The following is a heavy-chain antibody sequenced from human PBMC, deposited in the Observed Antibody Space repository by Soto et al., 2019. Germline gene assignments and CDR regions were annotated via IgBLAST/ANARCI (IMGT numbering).Heavy chain of an antibody. CDR2: IDPSDSYT. Sequence: GESLTISCTCSGYSFTRYWISWVRQMPGKGLEWMGRIDPSDSYTNYSPSFQGHVTISADKSISTAYLQWSSLKASDTAMYYCARVSSGWDDAWFDPWGQGTLVTVSS. V-gene: IGHV5-10-1*01. D-gene: IGHD6-19*01. CDR1: GYSFTRYW. J-gene: IGHJ5*02. CDR3: ARVSSGWDDAWFDP.